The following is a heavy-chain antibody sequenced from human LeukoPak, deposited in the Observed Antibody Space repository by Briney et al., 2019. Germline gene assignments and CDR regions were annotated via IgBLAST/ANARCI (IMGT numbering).Heavy chain of an antibody. CDR3: ARPLPTYDFWSGYIA. V-gene: IGHV3-23*01. D-gene: IGHD3-3*01. J-gene: IGHJ4*02. CDR1: GFTSSSYA. Sequence: PGGSLRLSCAASGFTSSSYAMIWFGQAPGKGLEWVSSIIGSGGSTYYADSVKGRFTISRDNSKNTLYLQMNSLRAEDTAVYYCARPLPTYDFWSGYIAWGQGTLVTVSS. CDR2: IIGSGGST.